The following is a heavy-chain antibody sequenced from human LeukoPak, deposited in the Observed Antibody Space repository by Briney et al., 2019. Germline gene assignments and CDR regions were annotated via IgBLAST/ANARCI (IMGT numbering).Heavy chain of an antibody. CDR1: GFTFSSYE. V-gene: IGHV3-48*03. D-gene: IGHD2-8*01. J-gene: IGHJ4*02. CDR2: ISSSGSTI. Sequence: GGSLRLSCAASGFTFSSYEMNWVRQAPGKGLEWVSYISSSGSTIYYADSVKGRFTISRDNAKNSLYLQMNSLRAEDAAVYYCARDRRGFKGVSFDYWGQGTLVTVSS. CDR3: ARDRRGFKGVSFDY.